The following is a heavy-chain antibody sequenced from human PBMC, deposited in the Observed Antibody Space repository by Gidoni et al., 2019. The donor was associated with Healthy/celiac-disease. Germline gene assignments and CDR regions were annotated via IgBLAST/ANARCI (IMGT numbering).Heavy chain of an antibody. CDR3: ARSVMITFGGVIVPSYYFDY. V-gene: IGHV4-31*03. CDR1: GGSISSGGYY. CDR2: IYYSGST. D-gene: IGHD3-16*02. J-gene: IGHJ4*02. Sequence: QVQLQESGPGLVKPSQTLSLTCTVSGGSISSGGYYWSWIRQHPGKGLEWIGYIYYSGSTYYNPSLKSRVTISVDTSKNQFSLKLSSVTAADTAVYYCARSVMITFGGVIVPSYYFDYWGQGTLVTVSS.